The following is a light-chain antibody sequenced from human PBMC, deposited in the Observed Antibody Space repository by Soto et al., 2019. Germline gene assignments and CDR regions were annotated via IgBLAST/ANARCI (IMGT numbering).Light chain of an antibody. Sequence: MTQSPVTLSVCPGEGATLSCRASQGIGATLALYQHKPLPTPRLLIYDTSTRATGFPSRFSGSGSGTEFNLTISRLQTDDFATYYCQRYNNYTRTFGQGTKVDIK. CDR2: DTS. V-gene: IGKV3-15*01. J-gene: IGKJ1*01. CDR3: QRYNNYTRT. CDR1: QGIGAT.